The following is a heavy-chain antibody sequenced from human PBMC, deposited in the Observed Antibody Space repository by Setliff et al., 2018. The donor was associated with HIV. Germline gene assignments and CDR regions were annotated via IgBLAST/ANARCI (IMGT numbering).Heavy chain of an antibody. CDR1: GGSISSGSYY. Sequence: SETLSLTCTVSGGSISSGSYYWSWIRQPAGKGLEWIGHIFTSGSTNYNPSLKSRVTISGDTSKNQFSLKLSSVTAADTAVYYCARAGDCTEASCPKARFDPWGPGILVTVSS. D-gene: IGHD2-8*02. V-gene: IGHV4-61*09. CDR2: IFTSGST. CDR3: ARAGDCTEASCPKARFDP. J-gene: IGHJ5*02.